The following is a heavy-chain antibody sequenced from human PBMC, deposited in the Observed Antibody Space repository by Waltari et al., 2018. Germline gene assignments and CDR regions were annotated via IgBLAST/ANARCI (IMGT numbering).Heavy chain of an antibody. CDR3: AKDDPRATI. V-gene: IGHV3-9*01. CDR2: ISWNRGSI. CDR1: GFTFDDYA. Sequence: EVQLVESGGGLVQPGRSLRLSCAASGFTFDDYAMHWVRQAPGKGLEWVSGISWNRGSIGYADSVKGRFTISRDNAKNSLYLQMNSLRAEDTALYYCAKDDPRATIWGQGTLVTVSS. J-gene: IGHJ4*02. D-gene: IGHD1-26*01.